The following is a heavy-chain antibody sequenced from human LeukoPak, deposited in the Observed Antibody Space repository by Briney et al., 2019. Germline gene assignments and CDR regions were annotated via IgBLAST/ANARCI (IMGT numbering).Heavy chain of an antibody. CDR1: GFTFSSYW. D-gene: IGHD2-2*01. CDR3: ARRVGGIVVVPAAPVRAYYYYYYMDV. V-gene: IGHV3-7*01. J-gene: IGHJ6*03. Sequence: PGGSLRLSCAASGFTFSSYWMSWVRQAPGKGLEWVAYIKQDGSEKYYVDSVKGRFTISRDNAKNSLYLQMNSLRAEDTAVYYCARRVGGIVVVPAAPVRAYYYYYYMDVWGKGTTVTVSS. CDR2: IKQDGSEK.